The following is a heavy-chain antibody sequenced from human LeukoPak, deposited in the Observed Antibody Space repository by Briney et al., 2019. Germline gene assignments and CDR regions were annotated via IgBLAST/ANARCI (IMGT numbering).Heavy chain of an antibody. CDR3: ARKGCSSTSCYPYYYYYYMDV. CDR2: INHSGST. V-gene: IGHV4-34*01. J-gene: IGHJ6*03. Sequence: SETLSLTCAVYGGSFSAYYWSWIRQPPGKGLEWIGEINHSGSTNYNPSLKSRVTISVDTSKNQFSLKLTSVTAADTAVYYCARKGCSSTSCYPYYYYYYMDVWGKGTTVTVSS. CDR1: GGSFSAYY. D-gene: IGHD2-2*01.